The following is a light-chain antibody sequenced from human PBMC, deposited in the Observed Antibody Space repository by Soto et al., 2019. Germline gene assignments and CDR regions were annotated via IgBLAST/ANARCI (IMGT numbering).Light chain of an antibody. CDR1: QGISSY. CDR2: AAS. J-gene: IGKJ1*01. V-gene: IGKV1-8*01. CDR3: QQYYSYPPWT. Sequence: ITCRASQGISSYLAWYQQKPGKAPKLLIYAASTLQSGVPSRFSGSGSGTDFTLTISCLQSEDFTTYYCQQYYSYPPWTFGQGTKVDIK.